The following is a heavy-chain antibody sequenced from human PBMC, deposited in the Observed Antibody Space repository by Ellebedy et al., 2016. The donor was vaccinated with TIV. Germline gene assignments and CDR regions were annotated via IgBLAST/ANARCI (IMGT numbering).Heavy chain of an antibody. J-gene: IGHJ5*02. CDR2: IYYSGST. Sequence: MPSETLSLTCTVSGGSISSYYWSWIRQPPGKGLEWIGYIYYSGSTNYNPSLKSRVTISVDTSKNQFSLKLSSVTAADTAVYYCARDGQFGELFSWGQGTLVTVSS. D-gene: IGHD3-10*01. V-gene: IGHV4-59*01. CDR3: ARDGQFGELFS. CDR1: GGSISSYY.